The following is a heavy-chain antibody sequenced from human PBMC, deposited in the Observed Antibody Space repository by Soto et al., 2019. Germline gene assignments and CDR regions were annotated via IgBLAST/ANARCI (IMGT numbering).Heavy chain of an antibody. J-gene: IGHJ4*02. D-gene: IGHD3-3*01. CDR2: ISYDGSNK. Sequence: PGGSLRLSCAASGFTFSSYSMNWVRQAPGKGLEWVAVISYDGSNKYYADSVKGRFTISRDNSKNTLYLQMNSLRAEDTAVYYCAKVANYDFWSGYYDYWGQGTLVTVSS. CDR3: AKVANYDFWSGYYDY. V-gene: IGHV3-30*18. CDR1: GFTFSSYS.